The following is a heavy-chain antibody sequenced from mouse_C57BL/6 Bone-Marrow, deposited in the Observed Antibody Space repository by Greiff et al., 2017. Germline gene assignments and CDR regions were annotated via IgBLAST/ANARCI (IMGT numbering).Heavy chain of an antibody. Sequence: VQRVESGAELVRPGASVTLSCKASGYTFTDYEMHWVKQTPVHGLEWIGAIDPETGGTAYNQKFKGKAILTADKSSSTAYMELRSLTSEDSAVYYCTRDGNWYFDVWGTGTTVTVSS. D-gene: IGHD2-1*01. J-gene: IGHJ1*03. CDR3: TRDGNWYFDV. CDR2: IDPETGGT. CDR1: GYTFTDYE. V-gene: IGHV1-15*01.